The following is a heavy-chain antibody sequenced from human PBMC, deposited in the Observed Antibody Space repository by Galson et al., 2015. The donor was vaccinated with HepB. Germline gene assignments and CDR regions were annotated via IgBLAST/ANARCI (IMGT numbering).Heavy chain of an antibody. J-gene: IGHJ6*02. CDR2: TSDDGSNE. CDR1: GFTFSSYT. D-gene: IGHD3-3*01. Sequence: SLRLSCAASGFTFSSYTMSWVRQTPGKGLEWVTVTSDDGSNEWYADSVKGRFTISRDNSKNTLYLQMNSLRAEDTAVYYCARALGMIQDFWGTSYPGYGMDVWGQGTTVTVSS. CDR3: ARALGMIQDFWGTSYPGYGMDV. V-gene: IGHV3-30*03.